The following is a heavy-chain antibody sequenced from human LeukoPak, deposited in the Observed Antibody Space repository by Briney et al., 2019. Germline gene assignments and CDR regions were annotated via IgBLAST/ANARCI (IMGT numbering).Heavy chain of an antibody. CDR3: ARGLTRAFDI. V-gene: IGHV4-34*01. Sequence: GSLRLSCAASGFTFSSYAMSWIRQPPGKGLEWIGEINHSGSTNYNPSLKSRVTISVDTSKNQFSLKLSSVTAADTAVYYCARGLTRAFDIWGQGTMVTVSS. CDR1: GFTFSSYA. J-gene: IGHJ3*02. CDR2: INHSGST.